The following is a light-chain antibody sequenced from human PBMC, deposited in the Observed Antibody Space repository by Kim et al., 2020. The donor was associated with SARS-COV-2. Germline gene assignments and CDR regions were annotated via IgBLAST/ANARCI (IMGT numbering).Light chain of an antibody. CDR1: NLGDKY. Sequence: SYELTQPPSVSVSPGQTASITCSGDNLGDKYACWYQQKPGQSPVLVIYQDSKRPSGIPELFSGSNSGNTATLTIGGTQAMEEADYYCQGWDSSTDVVFGGGTQLTVL. V-gene: IGLV3-1*01. CDR2: QDS. CDR3: QGWDSSTDVV. J-gene: IGLJ2*01.